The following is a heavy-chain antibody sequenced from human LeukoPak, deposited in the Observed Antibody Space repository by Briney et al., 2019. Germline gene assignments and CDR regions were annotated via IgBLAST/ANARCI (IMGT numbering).Heavy chain of an antibody. Sequence: ASVKVSCKASGYTFTSYDINWVRQATGQGLEWMGWMNPNSGNTGYAQKFQGRVTMTRNTSISTAYMELSRLRSDDTAVYYCARAGVAVDFDPWGQGTLVTVSS. CDR2: MNPNSGNT. D-gene: IGHD6-19*01. V-gene: IGHV1-8*01. J-gene: IGHJ5*02. CDR3: ARAGVAVDFDP. CDR1: GYTFTSYD.